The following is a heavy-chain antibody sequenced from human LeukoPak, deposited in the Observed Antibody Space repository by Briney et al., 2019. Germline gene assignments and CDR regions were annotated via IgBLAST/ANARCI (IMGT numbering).Heavy chain of an antibody. V-gene: IGHV4-4*07. CDR3: ARDLTTPPYNWFDP. D-gene: IGHD4/OR15-4a*01. Sequence: SETLSLTCTVSGGSISNYYWSWIRQTAGKALECIGLISTSGSPNYNPSLKSRVTMSVDTSKNQFSLKLSSVTAADTAVYYCARDLTTPPYNWFDPWGQGTLVTVSS. J-gene: IGHJ5*02. CDR2: ISTSGSP. CDR1: GGSISNYY.